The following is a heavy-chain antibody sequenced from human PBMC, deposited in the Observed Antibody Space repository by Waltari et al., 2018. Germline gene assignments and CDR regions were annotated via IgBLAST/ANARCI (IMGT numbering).Heavy chain of an antibody. CDR2: IYYSGST. V-gene: IGHV4-59*01. D-gene: IGHD6-19*01. J-gene: IGHJ6*02. CDR3: AREPAVAGTPHGMDV. Sequence: QVQLQESGPGLVKPSETLSLTCTVSGCSISSYYWSWIRQPPGKGLEWIGYIYYSGSTNYNPSLKSRVTISVDTSKNQFSLKLSSVTAADTAVYYCAREPAVAGTPHGMDVWGQGTTVTVSS. CDR1: GCSISSYY.